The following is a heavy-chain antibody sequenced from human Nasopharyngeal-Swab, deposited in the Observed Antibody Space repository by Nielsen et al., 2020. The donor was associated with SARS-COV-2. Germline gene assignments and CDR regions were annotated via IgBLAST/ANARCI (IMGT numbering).Heavy chain of an antibody. V-gene: IGHV4-59*08. Sequence: SETLSLTCTVSGVSIGTYYWSWIRQPPGKGLEWIGYIYYTGSTMYNPSLKGRVTLSVDTSENQFSLRLTSVTAADSAVYYCARQDVSGSYRFMVYWGQGTLVTVSS. J-gene: IGHJ4*02. D-gene: IGHD3-16*02. CDR1: GVSIGTYY. CDR2: IYYTGST. CDR3: ARQDVSGSYRFMVY.